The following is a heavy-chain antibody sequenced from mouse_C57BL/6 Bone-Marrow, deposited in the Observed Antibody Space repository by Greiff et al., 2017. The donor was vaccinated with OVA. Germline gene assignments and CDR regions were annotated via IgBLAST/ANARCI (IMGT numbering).Heavy chain of an antibody. D-gene: IGHD2-1*01. CDR3: ARFYYIFYFDY. Sequence: VMLVESGPGLVAPSQRLSITCTVSGFSFTSYGVSWVRQPPGKGLEWLGVIWGDGSTNYHSALISRLSISKDNSKSQVSLKLNSLQTDDTATYYCARFYYIFYFDYWGQGTTLTVSS. CDR2: IWGDGST. V-gene: IGHV2-3*01. J-gene: IGHJ2*01. CDR1: GFSFTSYG.